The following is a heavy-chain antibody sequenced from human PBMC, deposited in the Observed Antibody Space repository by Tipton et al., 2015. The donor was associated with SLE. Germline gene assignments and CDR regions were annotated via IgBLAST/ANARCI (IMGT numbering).Heavy chain of an antibody. CDR3: AKDREGITASWFDP. Sequence: QLVQSGAEVKKPGASVKVSCKASGYTFTSYGISWVRQAPGQGLEWMGMINPTGSHPNYAQDFQGRVSMTRDTSTGTAYVALSSLRSEDTAIYYCAKDREGITASWFDPWGQGTLVTVSS. J-gene: IGHJ5*02. V-gene: IGHV1-18*01. CDR2: INPTGSHP. D-gene: IGHD1-14*01. CDR1: GYTFTSYG.